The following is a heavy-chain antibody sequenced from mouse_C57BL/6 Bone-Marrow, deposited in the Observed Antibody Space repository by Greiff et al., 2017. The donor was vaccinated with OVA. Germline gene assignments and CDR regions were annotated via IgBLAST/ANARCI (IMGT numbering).Heavy chain of an antibody. CDR2: IWPGGGT. CDR1: GFSLTSYA. V-gene: IGHV2-9-1*01. CDR3: ASVFYGSGYDV. D-gene: IGHD1-1*01. Sequence: QVQLQQSGPGLVAPSQSLSITCTVSGFSLTSYAISWVRQPPGKGLEWLGVIWPGGGTNYNSALKYRLSISKDNSKSQVCVKMNSLKTEDTARYYCASVFYGSGYDVWGTGTTVTVSS. J-gene: IGHJ1*03.